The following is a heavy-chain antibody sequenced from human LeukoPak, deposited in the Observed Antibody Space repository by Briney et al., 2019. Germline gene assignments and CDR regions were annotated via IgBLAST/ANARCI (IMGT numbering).Heavy chain of an antibody. CDR3: AREARSPNCGGDCYLYYFDY. CDR1: GYTITSYS. D-gene: IGHD2-21*02. CDR2: ISAYNGNT. V-gene: IGHV1-18*01. Sequence: ASVKVSCKASGYTITSYSINWVRHAPGQGLEWMGWISAYNGNTNYAQKLQGRVTMTTDTTTSTAYIELRSLRSDDTAVYYCAREARSPNCGGDCYLYYFDYWGQGTLVTVSS. J-gene: IGHJ4*02.